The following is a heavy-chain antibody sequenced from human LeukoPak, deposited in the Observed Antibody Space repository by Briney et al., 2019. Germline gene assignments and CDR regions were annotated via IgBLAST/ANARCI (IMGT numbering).Heavy chain of an antibody. Sequence: SETLSLTCTVSGGSISSYYWSWIRQPPGKGLEWIGYIYYSGSTNYSPSLKSRVTISVDTSKNQFSLKLSSVTAADTAVYYCARSTPGRAYCGGDCENWFDPWGQGTLVTVSS. D-gene: IGHD2-21*02. J-gene: IGHJ5*02. CDR2: IYYSGST. V-gene: IGHV4-59*01. CDR3: ARSTPGRAYCGGDCENWFDP. CDR1: GGSISSYY.